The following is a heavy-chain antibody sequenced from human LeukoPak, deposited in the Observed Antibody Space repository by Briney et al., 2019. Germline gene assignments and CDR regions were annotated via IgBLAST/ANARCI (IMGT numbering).Heavy chain of an antibody. CDR2: IYYSGST. V-gene: IGHV4-39*07. CDR3: GGWLRRVSWEYYFDY. D-gene: IGHD5-12*01. J-gene: IGHJ4*02. Sequence: PSETLSLTCTVSGGSISSSRYYWGWIRQPPGKGLEWIGSIYYSGSTYYNPSLKSRVTISVDTSKNQFSLKLSSVTAADTAVYYSGGWLRRVSWEYYFDYWGQGTLVTVSS. CDR1: GGSISSSRYY.